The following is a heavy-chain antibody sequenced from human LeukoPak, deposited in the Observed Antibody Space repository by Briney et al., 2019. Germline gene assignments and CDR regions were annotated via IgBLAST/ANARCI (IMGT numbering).Heavy chain of an antibody. V-gene: IGHV1-2*02. D-gene: IGHD4-23*01. Sequence: ASVKVSCKASGYTFTGYYIHWVRQAPGQGLEWMGWIHPNSGGTKYAQKFQGRVTMTRDTSINTAYMELSSLSSEDTAVFYCAADPDYNGNGDAFDFWGQGTMVTVSS. CDR1: GYTFTGYY. J-gene: IGHJ3*01. CDR3: AADPDYNGNGDAFDF. CDR2: IHPNSGGT.